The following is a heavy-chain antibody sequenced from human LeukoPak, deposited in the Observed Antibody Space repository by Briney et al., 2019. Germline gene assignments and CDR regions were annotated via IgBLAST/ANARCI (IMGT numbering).Heavy chain of an antibody. J-gene: IGHJ5*02. V-gene: IGHV4-34*01. Sequence: SETLSLTCAVYGGSFSGYYWSWIRQSPGKGLEWIGEINHSGSTNYNPSLKSRVTISVDTSKNQFSLKLSSVTAADTAVYYCASQGVSGSYNWFDPWGQGTLVTVSS. D-gene: IGHD1-26*01. CDR1: GGSFSGYY. CDR2: INHSGST. CDR3: ASQGVSGSYNWFDP.